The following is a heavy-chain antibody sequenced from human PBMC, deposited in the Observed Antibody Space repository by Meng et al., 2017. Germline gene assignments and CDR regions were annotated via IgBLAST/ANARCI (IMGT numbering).Heavy chain of an antibody. CDR1: GFTFSSYE. V-gene: IGHV3-48*03. J-gene: IGHJ3*02. CDR2: ISSSGSTI. CDR3: ARGATLVQGGIVGATNAFDI. Sequence: GESLKISCAASGFTFSSYEMNWVRQAPGKGLEWGSYISSSGSTIYYADSVKGRFTISRDNAKNSLYLQMNSLRAEDTAVYYCARGATLVQGGIVGATNAFDIWGQGTMVTVSS. D-gene: IGHD1-26*01.